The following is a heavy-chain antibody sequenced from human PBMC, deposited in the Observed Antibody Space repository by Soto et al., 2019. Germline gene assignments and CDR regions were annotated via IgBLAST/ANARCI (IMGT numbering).Heavy chain of an antibody. CDR1: GFTFSSYG. J-gene: IGHJ4*02. V-gene: IGHV3-30*18. Sequence: QVQLVESGGGVVQPGRSLRLSCAASGFTFSSYGMHWVCQAPGKGLEWVPVISYDGSNKNNAGSVKGQFTISRDKSKNTLYLQMNSLRAEDTAVYYCAKVAGNYGDYAFDYWGQGTLVTVSS. CDR3: AKVAGNYGDYAFDY. CDR2: ISYDGSNK. D-gene: IGHD4-17*01.